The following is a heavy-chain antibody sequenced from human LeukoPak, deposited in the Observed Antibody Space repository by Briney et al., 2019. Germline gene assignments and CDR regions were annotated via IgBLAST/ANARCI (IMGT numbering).Heavy chain of an antibody. CDR2: ISGSGGST. J-gene: IGHJ4*02. D-gene: IGHD1-26*01. V-gene: IGHV3-23*01. Sequence: PGGSLRLSCAASGFTFSSYAMNWVRQSPGKGLEWVSAISGSGGSTYYADSVKGRFTISRDNSKNTLYLQMNSLRAEDTAVYYCANRYSGSYSRFDYWGQGTLVTVSS. CDR1: GFTFSSYA. CDR3: ANRYSGSYSRFDY.